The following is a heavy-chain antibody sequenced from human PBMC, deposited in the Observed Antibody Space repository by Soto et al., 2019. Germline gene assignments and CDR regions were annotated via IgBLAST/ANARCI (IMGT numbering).Heavy chain of an antibody. CDR3: AKGNSNYVLHWFDP. D-gene: IGHD4-4*01. CDR1: GFTFSSYW. Sequence: PGGSLRLSCTASGFTFSSYWMSWVRQAPGKGLEWVANIKQGGSGTYYVDSVKGRFTISRDNSKNTLYLQMNSLRAEDTAVYYCAKGNSNYVLHWFDPWGQGTLVTVSS. CDR2: IKQGGSGT. V-gene: IGHV3-7*05. J-gene: IGHJ5*02.